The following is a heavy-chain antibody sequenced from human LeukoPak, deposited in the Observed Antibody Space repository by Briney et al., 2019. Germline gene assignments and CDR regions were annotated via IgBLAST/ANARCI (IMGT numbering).Heavy chain of an antibody. D-gene: IGHD2-2*01. V-gene: IGHV4-39*07. J-gene: IGHJ6*02. CDR1: GGSISSSSYY. CDR3: ARVAEYQAYGMDV. CDR2: INHSGST. Sequence: SETLSLTCTVSGGSISSSSYYWGWIRQPPGKGLEWIGEINHSGSTNYNPSLKSRVTILVDTSKNQFSLKLSSVTAADTAVYYCARVAEYQAYGMDVWGQGTTVTVSS.